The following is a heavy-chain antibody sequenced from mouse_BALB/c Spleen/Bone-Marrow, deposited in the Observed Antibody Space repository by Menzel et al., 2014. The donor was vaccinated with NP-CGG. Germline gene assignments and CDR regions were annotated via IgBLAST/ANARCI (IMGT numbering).Heavy chain of an antibody. CDR2: ISGGGSYT. CDR3: ARHAYYDQTEVSFVY. J-gene: IGHJ3*01. D-gene: IGHD2-4*01. V-gene: IGHV5-9-2*01. CDR1: GFTFNSYG. Sequence: EVQGVESGGGLMKSGGSLKLSCAASGFTFNSYGMSWVRQTPEKRLEWVATISGGGSYTFYPDSVKGRFTISRDNAKNNLYLQLGSLRSEDTALYYCARHAYYDQTEVSFVYWGQGTLVTVSA.